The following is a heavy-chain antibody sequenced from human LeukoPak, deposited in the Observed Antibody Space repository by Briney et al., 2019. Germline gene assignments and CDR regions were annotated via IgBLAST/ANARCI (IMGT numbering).Heavy chain of an antibody. CDR3: AKLIGYCSSTSCYGSY. D-gene: IGHD2-2*01. J-gene: IGHJ4*02. Sequence: GGSLRLSCAASGFTFSSYWMSWVRQAPGKGLEWVAVISYDGSNKYYADSVKGRFTISRDNSKNTLYLQMNSLRAEDTAVYYCAKLIGYCSSTSCYGSYWGQGTLVTVSS. CDR2: ISYDGSNK. V-gene: IGHV3-30*18. CDR1: GFTFSSYW.